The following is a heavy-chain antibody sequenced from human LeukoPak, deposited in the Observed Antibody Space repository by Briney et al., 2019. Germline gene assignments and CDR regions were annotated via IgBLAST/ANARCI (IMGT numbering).Heavy chain of an antibody. CDR2: ISSCSSTI. D-gene: IGHD3-9*01. CDR3: ARVAYYDILTGYYGYYFDY. Sequence: GGSLRLSCAASGFTFSSYSMNWVRQAPGKGLEWVSYISSCSSTIYYADSVKGRFTISRDNAKNSLYLQMNSLRAEDTAVYYCARVAYYDILTGYYGYYFDYWGQGTLVTVSS. CDR1: GFTFSSYS. V-gene: IGHV3-48*04. J-gene: IGHJ4*02.